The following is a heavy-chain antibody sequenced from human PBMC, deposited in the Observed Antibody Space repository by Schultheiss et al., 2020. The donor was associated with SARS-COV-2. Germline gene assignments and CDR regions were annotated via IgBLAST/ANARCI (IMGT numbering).Heavy chain of an antibody. CDR2: ISGSGGST. Sequence: GGSLRLSCAASGFTFSSYAMSWVRQAPGKGLEWVSAISGSGGSTYYAYSVKGRFTISRDNSKNTLYLQMNSLRAEDTAVYYCAKVGQQLPPYYYYYYMDVWGKGTTVTVSS. D-gene: IGHD6-13*01. CDR3: AKVGQQLPPYYYYYYMDV. J-gene: IGHJ6*03. V-gene: IGHV3-23*01. CDR1: GFTFSSYA.